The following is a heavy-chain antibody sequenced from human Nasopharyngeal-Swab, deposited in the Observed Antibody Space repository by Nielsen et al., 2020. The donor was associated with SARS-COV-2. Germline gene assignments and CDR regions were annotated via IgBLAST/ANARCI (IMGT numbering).Heavy chain of an antibody. CDR2: IYSGGST. J-gene: IGHJ4*02. Sequence: GESLKISCAASGFTFSSYWMHWVRQAPGKGLEWVSVIYSGGSTYYADSVKGRFTISRDNSKNTLYLQMNSLRAEDTAVYYCARDPPSYCSGGSCYSDYWGQGTLVTVSS. V-gene: IGHV3-53*01. D-gene: IGHD2-15*01. CDR1: GFTFSSYW. CDR3: ARDPPSYCSGGSCYSDY.